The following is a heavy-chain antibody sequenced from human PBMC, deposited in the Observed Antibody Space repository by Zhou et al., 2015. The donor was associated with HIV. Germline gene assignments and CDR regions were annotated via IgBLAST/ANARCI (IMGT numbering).Heavy chain of an antibody. J-gene: IGHJ4*02. CDR3: ARVGREGGEFYFDY. Sequence: QVQLVQSGAEVKKPGSSVKVSCTGPRDTFNNYPISWVRQAPGQGLEWMGGIIPSFDTKNYAQKFLGRLTITADESTSTSYMELSSLRSEDTAVYYCARVGREGGEFYFDYWGQGTLVTVSS. CDR2: IIPSFDTK. D-gene: IGHD3-16*01. CDR1: RDTFNNYP. V-gene: IGHV1-69*01.